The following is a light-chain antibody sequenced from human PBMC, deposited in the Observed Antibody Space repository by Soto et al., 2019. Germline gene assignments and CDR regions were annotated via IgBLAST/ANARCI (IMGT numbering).Light chain of an antibody. CDR1: SSVVGGYNS. CDR2: DVR. J-gene: IGLJ1*01. V-gene: IGLV2-14*03. Sequence: QSALTQPASVSGSPGQSVTLSCTGTSSVVGGYNSVSWYQHHPGKAPKLLIFDVRNRPSGVSNRLSGSKSGNTASLTISGLQPEDEDDDYCSSYTTSNTRQSVFGTGTKLTVL. CDR3: SSYTTSNTRQSV.